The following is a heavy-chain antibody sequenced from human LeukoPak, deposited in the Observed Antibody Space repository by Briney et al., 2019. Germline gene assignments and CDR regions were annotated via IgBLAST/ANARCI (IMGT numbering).Heavy chain of an antibody. V-gene: IGHV3-23*01. CDR1: GGSISSYY. CDR2: ISGSGGST. J-gene: IGHJ6*02. Sequence: ETLSLTCTVSGGSISSYYWSWVRQAPGKGLEWVSAISGSGGSTYYADSVKGRFTISRDNSKNTLYLQMNSLRAEDTAVYYCATPWQSYYYGMDVWGQGTTVTVSS. CDR3: ATPWQSYYYGMDV.